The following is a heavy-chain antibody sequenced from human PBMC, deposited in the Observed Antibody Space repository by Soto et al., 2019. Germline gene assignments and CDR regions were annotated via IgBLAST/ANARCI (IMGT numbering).Heavy chain of an antibody. CDR3: ATGRVLYGSEY. J-gene: IGHJ4*02. D-gene: IGHD3-10*01. V-gene: IGHV4-59*03. CDR1: GGSISSYY. CDR2: IYHTESTTS. Sequence: QVQLQESGPGLVKPSETLSLTCTVSGGSISSYYWSWIRQPPGRGLQWIGYIYHTESTTSNYNPSLKRRVTISLDTSRNQFSLTLTSVTAAVTAVYYCATGRVLYGSEYWGQGTLVTVSS.